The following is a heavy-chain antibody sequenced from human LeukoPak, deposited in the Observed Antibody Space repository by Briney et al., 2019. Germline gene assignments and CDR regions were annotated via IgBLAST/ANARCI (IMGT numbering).Heavy chain of an antibody. CDR2: INPNSGGT. J-gene: IGHJ4*02. D-gene: IGHD5-18*01. CDR3: ARGGKLPPMVNFDY. V-gene: IGHV1-2*06. Sequence: ASVKVSCKASGYTFTGYYMHWVQQAPGQGLEWMGRINPNSGGTNYAQKFQGRVTMTRDTSISTAYMELSRLRSDDTAVYYCARGGKLPPMVNFDYWGQGTLVTVSS. CDR1: GYTFTGYY.